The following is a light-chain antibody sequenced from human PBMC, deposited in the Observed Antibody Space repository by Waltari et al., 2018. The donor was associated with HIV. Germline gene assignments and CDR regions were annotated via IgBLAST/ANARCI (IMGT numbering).Light chain of an antibody. Sequence: DIQMTQSPSSVSASVGDTVTITCRASQDISNCLAWYQQKPGKAPNLLIFAASSLQSGVPSRFSGSGSVTDFTLTISSLHPEDFATYYCQQANSFPFSFGPGTKVDIK. V-gene: IGKV1-12*02. CDR3: QQANSFPFS. J-gene: IGKJ3*01. CDR1: QDISNC. CDR2: AAS.